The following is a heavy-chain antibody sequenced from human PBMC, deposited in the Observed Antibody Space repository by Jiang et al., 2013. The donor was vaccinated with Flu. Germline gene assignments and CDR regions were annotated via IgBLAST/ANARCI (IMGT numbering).Heavy chain of an antibody. CDR2: ISAYNGNT. Sequence: EWMGWISAYNGNTNYAQKLQGRVTMTTDTSTSTAYMELRSLRSDDTAVYYCARRIVAAAGIDDYWGQGTLVTVSS. V-gene: IGHV1-18*01. CDR3: ARRIVAAAGIDDY. D-gene: IGHD6-13*01. J-gene: IGHJ4*02.